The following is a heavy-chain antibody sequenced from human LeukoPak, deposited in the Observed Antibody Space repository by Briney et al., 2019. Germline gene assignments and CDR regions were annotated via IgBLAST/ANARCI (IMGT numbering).Heavy chain of an antibody. D-gene: IGHD3-16*01. CDR2: IYHSGST. Sequence: SETLSLTCTVSGYSISSGYYWGWIRQPPGKGLEWIASIYHSGSTYYNPSLKSRVTISVDTSKNQFSLKLSSVTAADTAVYYCARDLGASSAHWFDPWGQGTLVTVSS. V-gene: IGHV4-38-2*02. CDR3: ARDLGASSAHWFDP. J-gene: IGHJ5*02. CDR1: GYSISSGYY.